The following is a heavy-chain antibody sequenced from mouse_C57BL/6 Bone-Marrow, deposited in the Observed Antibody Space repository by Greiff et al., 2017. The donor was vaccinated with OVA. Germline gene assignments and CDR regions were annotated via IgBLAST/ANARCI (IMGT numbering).Heavy chain of an antibody. CDR1: GYTFTSYG. CDR2: IYPRSGNT. Sequence: QVQLQQSGAELARPGASVKLSCKASGYTFTSYGISWVKQRTGQGLEWIGEIYPRSGNTYYNEKFKGKATLTADKSSSTAYMALRSLTSEDSAVYFCAREGGLRRFDYWGQGTTLTVSS. CDR3: AREGGLRRFDY. D-gene: IGHD2-2*01. V-gene: IGHV1-81*01. J-gene: IGHJ2*01.